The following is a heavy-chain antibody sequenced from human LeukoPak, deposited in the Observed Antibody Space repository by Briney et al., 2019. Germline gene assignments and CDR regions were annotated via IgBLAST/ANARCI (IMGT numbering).Heavy chain of an antibody. CDR2: ISGSGGST. V-gene: IGHV3-23*01. CDR1: GFTFSSYG. Sequence: GGSLRLSCAASGFTFSSYGMSWVRQAPGKGLEWVSAISGSGGSTYYADSVKGRFTISRDNSKNTLYLQMNSLRAEDTAVYYCAKVDGSYYYYYYMDVWGKGTTVTISS. D-gene: IGHD2-15*01. J-gene: IGHJ6*03. CDR3: AKVDGSYYYYYYMDV.